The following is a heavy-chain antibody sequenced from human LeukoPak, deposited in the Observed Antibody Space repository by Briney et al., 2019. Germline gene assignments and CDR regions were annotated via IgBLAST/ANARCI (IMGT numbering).Heavy chain of an antibody. CDR1: GYTFTGYY. V-gene: IGHV1-2*02. CDR2: INPNSGGT. CDR3: ARLVVVPGRAFDI. Sequence: GASVKVSCKASGYTFTGYYMHWVRQAAGQGLEWMGWINPNSGGTNYAQKFQGRVTMTRDTSISTAYMELSRLRSDDTAVYYCARLVVVPGRAFDIWGQGTMVTVSS. J-gene: IGHJ3*02. D-gene: IGHD2-2*01.